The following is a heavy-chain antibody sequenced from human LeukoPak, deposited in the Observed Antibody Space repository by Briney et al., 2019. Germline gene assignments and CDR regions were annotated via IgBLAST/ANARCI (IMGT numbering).Heavy chain of an antibody. V-gene: IGHV3-7*01. J-gene: IGHJ4*02. D-gene: IGHD3-22*01. CDR3: ARDLYRIVVVPHYFDY. CDR2: IKKDGSEK. CDR1: GFTFSSYG. Sequence: QPGGSLRLSCVASGFTFSSYGMSWVRQAPGKGLEGVANIKKDGSEKYYVDSVKGRFTISRDNAKNSLYLQMNSLRAEDTVVYYCARDLYRIVVVPHYFDYWGQGTLVTVSS.